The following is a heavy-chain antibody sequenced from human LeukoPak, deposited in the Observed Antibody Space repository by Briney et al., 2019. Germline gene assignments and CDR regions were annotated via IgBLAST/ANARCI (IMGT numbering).Heavy chain of an antibody. V-gene: IGHV1-2*02. CDR1: GYTFTGYY. Sequence: ASVKVSCKASGYTFTGYYMHWVRQAPGQGLEWMGWINPNSGGTNYAQKFQGRVTMTRDTSISTAYMELSRLRSDDTAVYYCARGVWAAAAGTPHDAFDIRGQGTMVNVSS. CDR3: ARGVWAAAAGTPHDAFDI. D-gene: IGHD6-13*01. CDR2: INPNSGGT. J-gene: IGHJ3*02.